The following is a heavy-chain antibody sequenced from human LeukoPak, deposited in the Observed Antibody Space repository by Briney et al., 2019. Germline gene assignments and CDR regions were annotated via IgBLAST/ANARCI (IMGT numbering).Heavy chain of an antibody. J-gene: IGHJ4*02. CDR2: TNPKNGGT. V-gene: IGHV1-2*02. Sequence: ASVKVSCKASGYTFTDYYICWVRQAPGQGLEWMGWTNPKNGGTNYAQKFQGRVTMTRDTSISTVYMEVSRLRSDDTAVYYCARDSSYSSSLYYFEYWGQGTLVTVSS. CDR3: ARDSSYSSSLYYFEY. CDR1: GYTFTDYY. D-gene: IGHD6-6*01.